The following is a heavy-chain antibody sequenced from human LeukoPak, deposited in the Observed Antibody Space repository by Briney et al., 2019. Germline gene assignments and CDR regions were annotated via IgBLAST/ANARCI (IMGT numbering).Heavy chain of an antibody. V-gene: IGHV4-38-2*02. CDR1: GYSIISDYF. D-gene: IGHD2-15*01. J-gene: IGHJ4*02. CDR2: IFHSGGV. Sequence: PSETLSLTCIVSGYSIISDYFWGWVRQPPGKGPEWIGSIFHSGGVYYNPSLKSRVTLSVDPSKNRFSLKVTSVTASDTAIYYCARVVASTSIDSWGQGTLVTVSS. CDR3: ARVVASTSIDS.